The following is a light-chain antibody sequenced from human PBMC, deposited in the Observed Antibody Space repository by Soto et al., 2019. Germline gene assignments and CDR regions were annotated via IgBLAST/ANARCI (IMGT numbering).Light chain of an antibody. CDR3: SSYAGSDNFVV. CDR1: SSDVGGYNY. Sequence: QSALTQPPSASGSPGQSVTISCTGTSSDVGGYNYVSWYQQHPGKAPNLMIYEVSKRPSGVPDRFSGYKSGNTASLTVYGLQAEDEADYYCSSYAGSDNFVVFGGGTKLTVL. V-gene: IGLV2-8*01. CDR2: EVS. J-gene: IGLJ2*01.